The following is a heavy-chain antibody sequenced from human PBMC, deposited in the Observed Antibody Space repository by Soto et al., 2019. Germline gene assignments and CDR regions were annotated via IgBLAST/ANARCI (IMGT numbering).Heavy chain of an antibody. V-gene: IGHV5-51*01. Sequence: GESRKISCXGFGYTFNTYWIGWVRHMPGKGLELMAIIQPGESNIIYSPSFQGRVTISVDNSKNTFYLQMNSLRVEDTALYYCARDQSSSSKGGMDVWGQGTTVTVSS. D-gene: IGHD2-2*01. CDR2: IQPGESNI. CDR3: ARDQSSSSKGGMDV. J-gene: IGHJ6*02. CDR1: GYTFNTYW.